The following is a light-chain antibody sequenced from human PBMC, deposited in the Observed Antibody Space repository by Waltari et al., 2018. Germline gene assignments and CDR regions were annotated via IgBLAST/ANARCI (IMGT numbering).Light chain of an antibody. J-gene: IGKJ1*01. CDR1: QSLVQSDANTS. CDR2: KVS. Sequence: DGVMTQSPLSLPVTLGQPASISCRSSQSLVQSDANTSLNWFQQRPGQSPRRLIYKVSNCDSGVPDRFSGSGSGTDFTLNISRVEAENVGLYCCIQGTHWPLTFGQGTKVEVK. CDR3: IQGTHWPLT. V-gene: IGKV2-30*02.